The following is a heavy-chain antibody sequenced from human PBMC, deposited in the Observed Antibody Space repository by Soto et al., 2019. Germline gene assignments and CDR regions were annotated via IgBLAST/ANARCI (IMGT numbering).Heavy chain of an antibody. CDR1: GGSISSYY. Sequence: SETLSLTCTVSGGSISSYYWSWIRQPPGKGLEWIGYIYYSGSTNYNPSLKSRVTISVDTSKNQFSLKLSSVNAADTAVYYCERGLRHYMDVWGNCTTVTVSS. CDR3: ERGLRHYMDV. J-gene: IGHJ6*03. CDR2: IYYSGST. V-gene: IGHV4-59*01.